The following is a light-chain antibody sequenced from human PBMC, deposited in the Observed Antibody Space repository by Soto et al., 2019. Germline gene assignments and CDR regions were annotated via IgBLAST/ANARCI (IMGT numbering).Light chain of an antibody. J-gene: IGLJ2*01. Sequence: QSALTQPRSVSGSPGQSVTISCAGTSSDIGAYNYVSWYQQHPGIAPQLIIYDVSKRPSGVPDRFSGSKSGNTASLTISGLQAEDEADYHCCSYAGSYTHVVFGGGTKLTVL. CDR1: SSDIGAYNY. CDR3: CSYAGSYTHVV. CDR2: DVS. V-gene: IGLV2-11*01.